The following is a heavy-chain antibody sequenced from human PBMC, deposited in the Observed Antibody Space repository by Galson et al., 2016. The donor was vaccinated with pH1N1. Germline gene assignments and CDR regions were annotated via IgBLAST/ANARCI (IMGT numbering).Heavy chain of an antibody. CDR3: AGHLFSASESPFEY. CDR2: IKENGSEK. CDR1: GFTISNYW. Sequence: SLRLSCAASGFTISNYWMTWVRQAPGKGLEWVANIKENGSEKYYLDSVKGRFTISRDNAKHSVSLQLDSLRAEDTAVYYCAGHLFSASESPFEYWGQGALVTVSS. J-gene: IGHJ4*02. D-gene: IGHD3-16*01. V-gene: IGHV3-7*01.